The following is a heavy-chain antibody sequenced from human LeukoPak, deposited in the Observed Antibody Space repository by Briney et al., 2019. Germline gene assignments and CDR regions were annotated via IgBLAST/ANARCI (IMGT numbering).Heavy chain of an antibody. CDR3: ARDNSVRDEAWWFNP. J-gene: IGHJ5*02. CDR1: GFNLTNYA. CDR2: ISPSGGST. V-gene: IGHV1-46*01. D-gene: IGHD5-24*01. Sequence: MTGGSLRLSCAASGFNLTNYAMHWVRQAPGQGPEWMGVISPSGGSTIYAQKFKGRVTLTRDMSTSTDYLELSSLRSEDTAVYYCARDNSVRDEAWWFNPWGQGTLVTVSS.